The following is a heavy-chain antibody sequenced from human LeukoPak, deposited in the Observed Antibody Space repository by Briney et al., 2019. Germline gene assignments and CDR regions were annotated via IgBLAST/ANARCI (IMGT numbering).Heavy chain of an antibody. J-gene: IGHJ4*02. CDR3: AREGVGGNPAFDY. Sequence: GGSLRLSCAASGFSFSSYSMNWVRQAPGKGLEWVSHISTTSSPTYYADSVKGRFAMSRDNAKNSVYLQMNSLRAEDTAVYYCAREGVGGNPAFDYWGQGTLVTVSS. V-gene: IGHV3-48*04. D-gene: IGHD4-23*01. CDR2: ISTTSSPT. CDR1: GFSFSSYS.